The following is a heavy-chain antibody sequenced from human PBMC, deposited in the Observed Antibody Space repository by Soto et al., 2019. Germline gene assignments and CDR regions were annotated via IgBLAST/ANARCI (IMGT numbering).Heavy chain of an antibody. Sequence: PSETLSLTCTVTGGYLSGYYWMWIRQPPGKGLEWMGYIYYSGGTNYNPSLQSRVTMSVDTSKNQFSLKLSSVTAADTAVYYCARESPGAGHFDYWGQGTLVTVS. CDR3: ARESPGAGHFDY. D-gene: IGHD1-26*01. CDR2: IYYSGGT. J-gene: IGHJ4*02. CDR1: GGYLSGYY. V-gene: IGHV4-59*01.